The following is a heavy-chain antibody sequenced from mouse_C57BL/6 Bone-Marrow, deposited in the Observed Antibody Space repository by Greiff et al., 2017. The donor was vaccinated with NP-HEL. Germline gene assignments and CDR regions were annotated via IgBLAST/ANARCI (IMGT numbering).Heavy chain of an antibody. Sequence: QVQLQQPGAELVMPGASVKLSCKASGYTFTSYWMHWVKQRPGQGLEWIGEIDPSDSYTNYNQKFKGKSTLTVDKSSSTAYMQLSSLTSEDSAVYYCARSRQLRLRPYYAMDYWGQGTSVTVSS. V-gene: IGHV1-69*01. J-gene: IGHJ4*01. CDR1: GYTFTSYW. CDR3: ARSRQLRLRPYYAMDY. D-gene: IGHD3-2*02. CDR2: IDPSDSYT.